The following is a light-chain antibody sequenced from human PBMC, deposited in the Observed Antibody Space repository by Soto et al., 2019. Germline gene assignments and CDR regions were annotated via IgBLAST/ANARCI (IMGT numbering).Light chain of an antibody. CDR3: QQYDEWPLT. J-gene: IGKJ4*01. CDR1: QNVKTR. CDR2: DAF. V-gene: IGKV3-15*01. Sequence: EKVMTQSPATLSVSPGERDTISCRASQNVKTRLAWYQQKPGQAPRLLIYDAFTRATGIPARFSGSASGTEFTLTISSLQSEDFAVYYCQQYDEWPLTFGGGTKVDIK.